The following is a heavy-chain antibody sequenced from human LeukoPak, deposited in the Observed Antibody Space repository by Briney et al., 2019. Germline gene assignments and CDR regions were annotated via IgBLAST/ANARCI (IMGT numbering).Heavy chain of an antibody. CDR3: ARAGGTSWADY. Sequence: PGGSLRLSCAASGFTFIDYWMTWVRQAPRKGLKWVANVKQDGTEKFYVDSMKGRFTTTRDNGKNSLYLQMNSLRVEDTAIYYCARAGGTSWADYWGQGTLVTVSS. D-gene: IGHD6-13*01. CDR1: GFTFIDYW. CDR2: VKQDGTEK. V-gene: IGHV3-7*01. J-gene: IGHJ4*02.